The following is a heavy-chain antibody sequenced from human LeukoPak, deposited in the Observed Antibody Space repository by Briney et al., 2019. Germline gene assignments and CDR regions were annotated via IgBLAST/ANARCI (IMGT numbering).Heavy chain of an antibody. CDR2: ISASAGST. CDR1: GFTFSSHG. Sequence: GGSLRVSCAASGFTFSSHGMSWVRPAPGKGREWVSVISASAGSTHYVDSVKGRFTISRDNSKNTLYLQMNSLRAEDTAVYYCAKDKGRLGESPVGYWGQGTLVTVSS. J-gene: IGHJ4*02. V-gene: IGHV3-23*01. D-gene: IGHD3-16*01. CDR3: AKDKGRLGESPVGY.